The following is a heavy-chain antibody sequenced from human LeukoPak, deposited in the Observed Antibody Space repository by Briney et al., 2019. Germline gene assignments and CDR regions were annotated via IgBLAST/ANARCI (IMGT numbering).Heavy chain of an antibody. V-gene: IGHV3-7*03. CDR1: GFTFSSYA. D-gene: IGHD1-26*01. J-gene: IGHJ4*02. CDR3: TRDRWELPQARDY. Sequence: GGSLRLSCAASGFTFSSYAMSWVRQAPGKGLEWVANIKQDGSEKYYVDSVKGRFTISRDNAKNSLYLQMNSLKTEDTAVYYCTRDRWELPQARDYWGQGTLVTVSS. CDR2: IKQDGSEK.